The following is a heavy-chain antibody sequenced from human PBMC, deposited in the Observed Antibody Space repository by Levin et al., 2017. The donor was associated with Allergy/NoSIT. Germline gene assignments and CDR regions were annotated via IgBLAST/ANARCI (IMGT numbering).Heavy chain of an antibody. CDR2: IGGDSTYI. D-gene: IGHD7-27*01. J-gene: IGHJ4*02. CDR1: GFTFSSYS. V-gene: IGHV3-21*01. CDR3: ARDSPGYFDS. Sequence: PGGSLRLSCAASGFTFSSYSMDWVRQAPGKGLEWVSSIGGDSTYIYYADSVKGRFTISRDNAKNSLYLQINSLRAEDTAVYYCARDSPGYFDSWGQGTLVTVSS.